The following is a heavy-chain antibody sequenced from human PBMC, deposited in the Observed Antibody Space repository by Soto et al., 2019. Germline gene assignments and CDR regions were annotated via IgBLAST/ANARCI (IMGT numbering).Heavy chain of an antibody. V-gene: IGHV3-48*03. J-gene: IGHJ6*02. CDR3: ARDRGHDATDYGMDV. CDR1: GFTFSSYE. CDR2: ISSSGSTI. D-gene: IGHD1-1*01. Sequence: CLRLSCAASGFTFSSYEMNWVRQAPGKGLEWVSYISSSGSTIYYADSVKGRFTISRDNAKNSLYLQMNSLRAEDTAVYYCARDRGHDATDYGMDVWGQGTTVTVSS.